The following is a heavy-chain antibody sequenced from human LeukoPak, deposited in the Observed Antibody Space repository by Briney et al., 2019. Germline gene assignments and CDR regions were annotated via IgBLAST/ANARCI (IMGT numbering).Heavy chain of an antibody. CDR2: INWNGDST. CDR1: GFTFDDYG. Sequence: PGGSLRLSCVASGFTFDDYGMSWVRQAPGKGREWVSGINWNGDSTGYADSVKGRFTISRDNAKNSLYLQMNSLRAEDTALYYCARGRAIVVVPAATDYWGQGTLVTVSS. J-gene: IGHJ4*02. D-gene: IGHD2-2*01. V-gene: IGHV3-20*04. CDR3: ARGRAIVVVPAATDY.